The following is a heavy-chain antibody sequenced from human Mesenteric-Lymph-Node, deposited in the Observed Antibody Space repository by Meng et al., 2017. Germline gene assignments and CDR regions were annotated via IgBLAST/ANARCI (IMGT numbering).Heavy chain of an antibody. Sequence: ASVKVSCKASGYTFTSYYMHWVRQAPGQGLEWMGIINPSGGSTSYAQKFQGRVTMTRDTSTSTVYMELSSLRSEDTAVYYCALERTPYCSSTSCYRPRRDYWGQGTLVTVSS. CDR1: GYTFTSYY. V-gene: IGHV1-46*01. J-gene: IGHJ4*02. CDR2: INPSGGST. D-gene: IGHD2-2*01. CDR3: ALERTPYCSSTSCYRPRRDY.